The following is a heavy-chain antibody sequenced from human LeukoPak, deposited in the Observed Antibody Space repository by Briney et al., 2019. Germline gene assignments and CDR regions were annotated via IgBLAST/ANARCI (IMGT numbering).Heavy chain of an antibody. J-gene: IGHJ3*02. CDR2: ISWNSGSI. Sequence: GGSLRLSCAASGFTFDDYAMHWVRQAPGKGLEWVSGISWNSGSIGYADSVKGRFTISRDNAKNSLYLQMNSLRAEDTALYYCARDGDFDIWGQGTMVTVSS. CDR3: ARDGDFDI. CDR1: GFTFDDYA. V-gene: IGHV3-9*01.